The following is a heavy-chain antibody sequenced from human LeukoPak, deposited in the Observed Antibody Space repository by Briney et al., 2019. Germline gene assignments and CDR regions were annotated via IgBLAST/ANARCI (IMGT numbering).Heavy chain of an antibody. J-gene: IGHJ4*02. Sequence: SETLSLTCTVSGGSISSYYWSWIRQPPGKGLEWIGSIYYSESTYYNPSLKSRVTISVNTSKNQFSLKLSSVTAADTAVYYCASESSTSCYAFDYWGQGTLVTVSS. D-gene: IGHD2-2*01. V-gene: IGHV4-39*07. CDR2: IYYSEST. CDR3: ASESSTSCYAFDY. CDR1: GGSISSYY.